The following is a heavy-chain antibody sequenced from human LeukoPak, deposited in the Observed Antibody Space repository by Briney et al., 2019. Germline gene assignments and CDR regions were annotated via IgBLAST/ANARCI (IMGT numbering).Heavy chain of an antibody. D-gene: IGHD4-23*01. V-gene: IGHV3-48*01. Sequence: GGSLRLSCAASGFTFSSYSMNWVRQAPGKGLEWVSYIGISSSPIYYADSVKGRFTISRDNAKNSLYLQMNSLRAEDTAVYYCAKDRWRGSNYFDYWGQGTLVTVSS. CDR2: IGISSSPI. J-gene: IGHJ4*02. CDR3: AKDRWRGSNYFDY. CDR1: GFTFSSYS.